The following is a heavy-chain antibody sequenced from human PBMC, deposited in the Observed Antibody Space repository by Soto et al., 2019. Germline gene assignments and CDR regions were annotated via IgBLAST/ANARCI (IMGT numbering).Heavy chain of an antibody. D-gene: IGHD6-13*01. CDR3: ARLSPRYSSSWYLGYYYYGMDV. J-gene: IGHJ6*02. CDR2: IYYSGST. V-gene: IGHV4-59*08. CDR1: GGSISSYY. Sequence: QVQLQESGPGLVKPSETLSLTCTVSGGSISSYYWSWIRQPPGKGLEWIGYIYYSGSTNYNPSLKGRVTISVDTSKSQFSLMLSFVTAADPAVYYCARLSPRYSSSWYLGYYYYGMDVWGQGTTVTVSS.